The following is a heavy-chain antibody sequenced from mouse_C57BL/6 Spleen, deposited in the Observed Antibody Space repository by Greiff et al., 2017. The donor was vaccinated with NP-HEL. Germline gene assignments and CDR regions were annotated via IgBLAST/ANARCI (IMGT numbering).Heavy chain of an antibody. Sequence: VMLVESGAELARPGASVKLSCKASGYTFTSYGISWVMQRTGQGLEWIGEIYPRSGNTYYNEKFKGKATLTADKSSSTANMEHRSLTSEDTAVYFCARKGVYDYDVSWFACWGQGTLVTVSA. CDR3: ARKGVYDYDVSWFAC. CDR2: IYPRSGNT. V-gene: IGHV1-81*01. D-gene: IGHD2-4*01. CDR1: GYTFTSYG. J-gene: IGHJ3*01.